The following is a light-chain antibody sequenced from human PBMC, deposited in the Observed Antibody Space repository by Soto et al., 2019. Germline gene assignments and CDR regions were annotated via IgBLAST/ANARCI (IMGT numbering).Light chain of an antibody. CDR2: TAS. CDR1: QSISTD. Sequence: DIQMTQSPSSLSASVGDRVTITCRASQSISTDLSWYQQKPGKGPSLLIYTASSLQSGVPSRFSGSGSGTDFTLTINSLQPEDFATYYCQQSYRTPRTFGQGTRVEIK. J-gene: IGKJ1*01. V-gene: IGKV1-39*01. CDR3: QQSYRTPRT.